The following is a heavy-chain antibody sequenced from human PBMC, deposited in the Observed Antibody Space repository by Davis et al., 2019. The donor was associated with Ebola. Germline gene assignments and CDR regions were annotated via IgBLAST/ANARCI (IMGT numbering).Heavy chain of an antibody. CDR2: ISSSSSYI. V-gene: IGHV3-21*01. Sequence: GESLKISCAASGFTFSSHSMNWVCQAPGKGLEWVSSISSSSSYIYYADSVKGRFTISRDNAKNSLYLQMNSLRAEDTAVYYCARDLGYGDQEDVWGQGTTVTVSS. D-gene: IGHD4-17*01. CDR3: ARDLGYGDQEDV. J-gene: IGHJ6*02. CDR1: GFTFSSHS.